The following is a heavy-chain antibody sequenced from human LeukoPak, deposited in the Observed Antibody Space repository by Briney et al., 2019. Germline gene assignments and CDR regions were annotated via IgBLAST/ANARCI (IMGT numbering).Heavy chain of an antibody. CDR1: GFTFDDYG. Sequence: GGSLRLSCAASGFTFDDYGMSWVRQAPGKGLEWVSGINWNGGSTVYADSVKGRFTISRDNAKNSLYLQMNSLRAEDTALYYCARIPSGRLAGHFDYWGQGTLVTVSS. CDR2: INWNGGST. D-gene: IGHD3-16*01. V-gene: IGHV3-20*04. J-gene: IGHJ4*02. CDR3: ARIPSGRLAGHFDY.